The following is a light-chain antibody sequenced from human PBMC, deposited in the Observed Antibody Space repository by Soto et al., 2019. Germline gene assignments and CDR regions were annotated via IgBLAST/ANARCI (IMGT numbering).Light chain of an antibody. Sequence: EIALTQSPATLSLSPGERATLSCRASQSVSSYLAWYQQKPGQGPRLLIYDASNRATGIPARFSGSGSATDFTLTISSLEPEDFAVYYCQQRSNWITFGQGTRLEIK. V-gene: IGKV3-11*01. CDR3: QQRSNWIT. CDR1: QSVSSY. CDR2: DAS. J-gene: IGKJ5*01.